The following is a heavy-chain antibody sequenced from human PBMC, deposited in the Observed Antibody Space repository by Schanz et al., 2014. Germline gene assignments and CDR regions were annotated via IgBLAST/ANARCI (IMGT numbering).Heavy chain of an antibody. CDR2: VSRSTPDI. CDR3: ARDRRNADLDY. J-gene: IGHJ4*02. V-gene: IGHV3-48*01. D-gene: IGHD1-1*01. Sequence: EVQLLESGGGLVQPGGSLKLSCTASGFTFSSYSMNWVRQAPGKGLEWVSYVSRSTPDIYYADSVKGRFTISRDNAKNSLYLEMNSLRAEDTALYYCARDRRNADLDYWGQGTLXTVSS. CDR1: GFTFSSYS.